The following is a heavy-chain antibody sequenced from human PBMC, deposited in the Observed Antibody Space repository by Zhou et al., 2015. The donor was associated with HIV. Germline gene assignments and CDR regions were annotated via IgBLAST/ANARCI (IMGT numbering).Heavy chain of an antibody. CDR2: LHGSYVTK. CDR1: GFTFSDHW. D-gene: IGHD3-16*01. V-gene: IGHV3-11*01. CDR3: VRGPSYGSRPDYFDY. Sequence: QVQLVESGGHLVKPGGSLRLSCKASGFTFSDHWMGWVRQAPGKGLEWLSHLHGSYVTKYYADSVKGRFTISRDNAKNSLTLQMDSLRAEDTALYFCVRGPSYGSRPDYFDYWGPDFWSPSP. J-gene: IGHJ4*01.